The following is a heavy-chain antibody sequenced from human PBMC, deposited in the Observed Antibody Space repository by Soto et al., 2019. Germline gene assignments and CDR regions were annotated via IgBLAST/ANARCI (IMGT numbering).Heavy chain of an antibody. V-gene: IGHV1-18*01. D-gene: IGHD3-16*01. CDR1: GYTFTRFG. CDR3: ARDGGPPVDY. Sequence: QIQLVQSGTEVKKPGASVKVSCKASGYTFTRFGFSWVRQAPGQGLEWMGWVSGYNGKTNYAQKLQGRVTMTTDTSTSTAYMELRSLTSDDTAIYYCARDGGPPVDYWGQGTLFTVSS. J-gene: IGHJ4*02. CDR2: VSGYNGKT.